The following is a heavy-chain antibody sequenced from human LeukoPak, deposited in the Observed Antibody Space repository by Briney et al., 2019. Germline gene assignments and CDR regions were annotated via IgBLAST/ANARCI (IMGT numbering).Heavy chain of an antibody. D-gene: IGHD6-13*01. CDR1: GYTLTGYY. J-gene: IGHJ4*02. Sequence: ASVKVSCKASGYTLTGYYMHWVRQAPGQGLEWMRWINPNSGGTNYAQKFQGRVTMTRDTSISTAYMELSRLRSDDTAVYYCATSIQSIAAAGTRGMDYWGQGTLVTVSS. CDR2: INPNSGGT. CDR3: ATSIQSIAAAGTRGMDY. V-gene: IGHV1-2*02.